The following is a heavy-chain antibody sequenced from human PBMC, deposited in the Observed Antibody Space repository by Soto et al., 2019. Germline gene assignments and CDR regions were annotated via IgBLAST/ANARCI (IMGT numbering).Heavy chain of an antibody. CDR3: VKNSGWFNT. CDR2: IEGSGAIT. J-gene: IGHJ5*02. CDR1: GFMFSTTD. D-gene: IGHD3-10*01. V-gene: IGHV3-23*01. Sequence: GGSLRLSCAASGFMFSTTDMSWVRQAPGKGLEWVTPIEGSGAITYYADSVKGRFCISRDNSRNTVYLQMDSLTADDTAVYYCVKNSGWFNTWGQGTLVTVSS.